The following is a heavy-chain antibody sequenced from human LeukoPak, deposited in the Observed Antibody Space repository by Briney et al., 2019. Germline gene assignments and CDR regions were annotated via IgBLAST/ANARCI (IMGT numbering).Heavy chain of an antibody. Sequence: GGSLRLSCAASGFTFSSYSMNWVRQAPGKGLEWVSYISSSSSTIYYADSVKGRFTISRDNAKNSLYLQMNSLRAEDTAVYYCARDRDHDSSGYYYDYWGQGTLVTVSS. V-gene: IGHV3-48*04. CDR1: GFTFSSYS. CDR3: ARDRDHDSSGYYYDY. CDR2: ISSSSSTI. D-gene: IGHD3-22*01. J-gene: IGHJ4*02.